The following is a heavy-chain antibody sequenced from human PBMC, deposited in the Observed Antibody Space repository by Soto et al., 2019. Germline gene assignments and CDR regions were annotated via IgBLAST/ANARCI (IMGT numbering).Heavy chain of an antibody. CDR3: GRVVARIYGMDV. Sequence: QAHLVQFGAEVKKPGASMKISCKASGYTFTAYSMHWVRQAPGQGVEWLGRINIGTGDTEYSQKFQGSVMIARDTSATTGYLEVSSLRSEDTAVYFSGRVVARIYGMDVWGQGTTVTVSS. J-gene: IGHJ6*02. V-gene: IGHV1-3*04. CDR1: GYTFTAYS. CDR2: INIGTGDT. D-gene: IGHD5-12*01.